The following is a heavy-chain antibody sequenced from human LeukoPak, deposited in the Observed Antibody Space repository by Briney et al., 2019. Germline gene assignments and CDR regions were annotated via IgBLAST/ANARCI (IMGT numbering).Heavy chain of an antibody. CDR2: IYYSGST. CDR1: GGSISSYY. Sequence: KPSETLSLTCTVSGGSISSYYWSWIRQPPGKELEWIGYIYYSGSTNYNPSLKSRVTISVDTSKSQFSLKLSSVTAADTAVYYCARLGGYGYFDYWGQGTLVTVSS. V-gene: IGHV4-59*01. D-gene: IGHD5-12*01. J-gene: IGHJ4*02. CDR3: ARLGGYGYFDY.